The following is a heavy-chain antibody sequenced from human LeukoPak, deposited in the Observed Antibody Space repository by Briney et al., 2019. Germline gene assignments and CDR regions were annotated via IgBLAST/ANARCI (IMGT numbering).Heavy chain of an antibody. D-gene: IGHD5-24*01. CDR3: AREVRDGYNRAFDY. Sequence: SGGSLRLSCAASEFTLSSYNMKWVRQAPGKGLEWVSSISYRSSDIEYADSVKGRFTISRDNSKNTLYLQMNSLRAEDTAVYYCAREVRDGYNRAFDYWGQGTLVTVSS. CDR1: EFTLSSYN. V-gene: IGHV3-21*04. CDR2: ISYRSSDI. J-gene: IGHJ4*02.